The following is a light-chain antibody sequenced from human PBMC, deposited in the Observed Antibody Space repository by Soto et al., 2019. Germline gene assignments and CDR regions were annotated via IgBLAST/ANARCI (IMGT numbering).Light chain of an antibody. CDR2: GAS. CDR1: QSVRNY. V-gene: IGKV3-20*01. Sequence: EIVLTQSPGTLSLSPGERATLPCRASQSVRNYLAWYRQKPGQAPRLLIYGASTRAAGIPDRFGGSGSGTDFTLTISGLEPEDFAMYYCHHYSSPPATFGGGTRVESK. J-gene: IGKJ4*01. CDR3: HHYSSPPAT.